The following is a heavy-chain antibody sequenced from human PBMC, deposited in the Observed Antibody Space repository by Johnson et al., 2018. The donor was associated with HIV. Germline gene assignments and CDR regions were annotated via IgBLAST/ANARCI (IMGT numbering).Heavy chain of an antibody. CDR1: GFTFSDYY. CDR3: ARGMYYNFWSGYGIRWDAFDI. V-gene: IGHV3-11*04. CDR2: ISSSRSTI. D-gene: IGHD3-3*01. J-gene: IGHJ3*02. Sequence: VQLVESGGGLVKPGGSLRLSCAASGFTFSDYYMSWIRQAPGKGLEWVSYISSSRSTIYYADSVKGRFTISRDNAKNSLYLQMNSLRAEDTAVYYCARGMYYNFWSGYGIRWDAFDIWGQGTMVTVSS.